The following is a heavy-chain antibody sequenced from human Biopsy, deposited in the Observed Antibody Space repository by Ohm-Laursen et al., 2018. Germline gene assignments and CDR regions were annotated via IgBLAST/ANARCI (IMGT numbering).Heavy chain of an antibody. D-gene: IGHD1-26*01. J-gene: IGHJ3*02. CDR2: IYYSGGT. CDR1: GGSMTGYE. Sequence: GTLSLTCCVSGGSMTGYEWSWIRLAPGKGLEWIGYIYYSGGTKYNPSLASRVTFSVDMSKSQFSLKLYSVTAADTAVYYCARVEAGTYDALDIWGQGTLVAVS. V-gene: IGHV4-59*01. CDR3: ARVEAGTYDALDI.